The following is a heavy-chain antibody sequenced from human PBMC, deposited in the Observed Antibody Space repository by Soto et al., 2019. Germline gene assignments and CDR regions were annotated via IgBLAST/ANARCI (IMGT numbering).Heavy chain of an antibody. CDR2: ISAYNGNT. J-gene: IGHJ6*02. D-gene: IGHD6-19*01. CDR1: GYTFTSYG. V-gene: IGHV1-18*01. CDR3: ARGNNEEAVAGHYYYYYGMDV. Sequence: GASVKVSCKASGYTFTSYGISWVRQAPGQGLKWIGWISAYNGNTNYAQKLQGRVTMTTDTSTSTAYMVLRSLRSDDTAVYYCARGNNEEAVAGHYYYYYGMDVWGQGTTVTVSS.